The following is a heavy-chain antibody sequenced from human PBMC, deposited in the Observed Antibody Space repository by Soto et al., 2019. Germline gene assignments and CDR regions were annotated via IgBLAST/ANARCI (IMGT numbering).Heavy chain of an antibody. CDR1: GGSISSYY. CDR3: AGGDTAMVDWFDP. V-gene: IGHV4-59*01. CDR2: IYYSGST. D-gene: IGHD5-18*01. Sequence: PSETLSLTCTVSGGSISSYYWSWIRQPPGKGLEWIGYIYYSGSTNYNPSLKSRVTISVDTSKNQFSLKLSSVTAADTAVYYCAGGDTAMVDWFDPWGQGTLVTVSS. J-gene: IGHJ5*02.